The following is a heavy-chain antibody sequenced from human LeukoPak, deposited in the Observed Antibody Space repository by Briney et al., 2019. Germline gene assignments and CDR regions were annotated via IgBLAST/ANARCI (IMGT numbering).Heavy chain of an antibody. D-gene: IGHD4-17*01. Sequence: PGGSLRLSCAASGFTFSSYSMNWVRQAPGKGLEWVSSISSSSSYIYYADSAKGRFTISRDNAKNSLYLQMNSLRAEDTAVYYCARDNTVTTSRSFDYWGQGTLVTVSS. CDR2: ISSSSSYI. J-gene: IGHJ4*02. CDR1: GFTFSSYS. CDR3: ARDNTVTTSRSFDY. V-gene: IGHV3-21*01.